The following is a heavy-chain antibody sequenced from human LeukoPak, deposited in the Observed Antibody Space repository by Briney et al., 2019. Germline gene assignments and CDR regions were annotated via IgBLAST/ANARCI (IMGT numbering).Heavy chain of an antibody. J-gene: IGHJ6*02. Sequence: SVKVSCKASGGTFSSYAISWVRQAPGQGLEWMGRIIPILGIANYAQKFQGRVTMTRNTSISTAYMELSSLRSEDTAVYYCARDATPEWLLSYGMDVWGQGTTVTVSS. D-gene: IGHD3-3*01. CDR2: IIPILGIA. V-gene: IGHV1-69*04. CDR3: ARDATPEWLLSYGMDV. CDR1: GGTFSSYA.